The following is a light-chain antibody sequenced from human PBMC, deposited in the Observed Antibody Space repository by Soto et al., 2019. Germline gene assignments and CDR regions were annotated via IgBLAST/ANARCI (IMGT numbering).Light chain of an antibody. Sequence: DIQMTQSPSSLSASVGDRVTVTCQASQDLSNDLNWYQQKPGKAPKILIYGASNLETGVPSRFSGSGSGTDFPFTISSLQPEDLATYYCQQYHDLPYTFGQGTKLDIK. CDR1: QDLSND. CDR3: QQYHDLPYT. V-gene: IGKV1-33*01. J-gene: IGKJ2*01. CDR2: GAS.